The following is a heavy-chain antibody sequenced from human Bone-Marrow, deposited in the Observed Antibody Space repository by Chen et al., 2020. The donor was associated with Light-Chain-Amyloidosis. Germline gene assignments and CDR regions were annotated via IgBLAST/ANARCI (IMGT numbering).Heavy chain of an antibody. CDR2: INSYGGSI. J-gene: IGHJ6*02. D-gene: IGHD3-10*01. CDR3: ARSGNYGRYYYFGMDV. V-gene: IGHV3-74*02. CDR1: GFTFNDYW. Sequence: EVQLVESGGGLVKPGGSLRLSCAASGFTFNDYWLHWVRQVPGKGLVWVARINSYGGSITYSDSVKGRFTISRDNAKNTVYLQMNSLRAEDTAVYYCARSGNYGRYYYFGMDVWGQGTTVTVSS.